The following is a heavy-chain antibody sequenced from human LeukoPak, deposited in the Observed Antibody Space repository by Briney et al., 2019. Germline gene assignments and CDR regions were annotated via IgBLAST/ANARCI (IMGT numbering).Heavy chain of an antibody. J-gene: IGHJ6*02. CDR2: IEQDGSEK. Sequence: GGSLRLSCAASGFTFSSYWMSWVRQAPGKGLEWVANIEQDGSEKYYVDSVKGRFTISRDNAKNSLYLQMNSLRAEDTAVYYCARDRSVGTISSGMDVWGQGTTVTVSS. D-gene: IGHD3-3*01. CDR3: ARDRSVGTISSGMDV. V-gene: IGHV3-7*01. CDR1: GFTFSSYW.